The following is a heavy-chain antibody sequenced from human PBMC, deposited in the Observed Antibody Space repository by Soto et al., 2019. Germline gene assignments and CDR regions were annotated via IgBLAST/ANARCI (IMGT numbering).Heavy chain of an antibody. CDR1: GFSFSDYS. Sequence: EVQLVESGGGLVQPGRSLRLSCAASGFSFSDYSMTWVRQGPGRGLEWVATLTPTGTTFYADSVKGRFTISRDNNRNTLSLQMYNLRAEDTARYYCAKRATTVPTPGNYFDCWGQGTLVTVSS. CDR2: LTPTGTT. V-gene: IGHV3-23*04. D-gene: IGHD2-15*01. CDR3: AKRATTVPTPGNYFDC. J-gene: IGHJ4*02.